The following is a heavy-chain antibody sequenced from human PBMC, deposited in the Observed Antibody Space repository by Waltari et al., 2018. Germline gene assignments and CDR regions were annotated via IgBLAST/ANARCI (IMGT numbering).Heavy chain of an antibody. J-gene: IGHJ3*02. CDR3: AKEKGWGGAFDI. CDR2: ISGSGGST. D-gene: IGHD3-16*01. V-gene: IGHV3-23*01. CDR1: GFTFSSYA. Sequence: PSAAAGFTFSSYAMSWVRQAPGKGLEWVSAISGSGGSTYYADSVKGRFTISRDNSKNTLYLQMNSLRAEDTAVYYCAKEKGWGGAFDIWGQGTMVTVSS.